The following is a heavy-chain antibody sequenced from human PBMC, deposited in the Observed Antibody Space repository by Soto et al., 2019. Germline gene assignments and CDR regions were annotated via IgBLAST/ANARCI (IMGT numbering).Heavy chain of an antibody. D-gene: IGHD1-7*01. CDR3: AKYSELPYEAYLQQ. CDR2: VKEDGRDK. J-gene: IGHJ1*01. Sequence: RLSCAASGFHFPSYWMTWVRQPPGKGLEWVANVKEDGRDKDYVDSVKGRFTISRDNSKSALYLQMNNLRAEDTAIYYCAKYSELPYEAYLQQWGQGTLVTVSS. CDR1: GFHFPSYW. V-gene: IGHV3-7*03.